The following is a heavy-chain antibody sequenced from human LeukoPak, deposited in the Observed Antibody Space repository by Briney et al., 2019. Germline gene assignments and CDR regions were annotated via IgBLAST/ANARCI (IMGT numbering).Heavy chain of an antibody. V-gene: IGHV4-38-2*02. D-gene: IGHD7-27*01. CDR2: MYHSGST. Sequence: SETLSLTCDVSGYSISSGYYWGWIRQAPGKGLEWIGSMYHSGSTYYNPSLKSRVTISIDTFKNQFSLKLSSVTAADTAVYYCARENWVFDYWGQGTLVTVSS. CDR3: ARENWVFDY. J-gene: IGHJ4*02. CDR1: GYSISSGYY.